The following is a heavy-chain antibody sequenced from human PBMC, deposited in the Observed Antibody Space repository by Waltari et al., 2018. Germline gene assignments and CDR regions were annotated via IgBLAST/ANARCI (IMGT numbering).Heavy chain of an antibody. J-gene: IGHJ6*02. Sequence: SCKASGYTFTSYAMHWVRQAPGQRLEWMGWINAGNGNTKYSQKFQGRVTITRDTSASTAYMELSSLRSEDTAVYYCASGLGSSGWFGMDVWGQGTTVTVSS. V-gene: IGHV1-3*01. D-gene: IGHD6-19*01. CDR1: GYTFTSYA. CDR2: INAGNGNT. CDR3: ASGLGSSGWFGMDV.